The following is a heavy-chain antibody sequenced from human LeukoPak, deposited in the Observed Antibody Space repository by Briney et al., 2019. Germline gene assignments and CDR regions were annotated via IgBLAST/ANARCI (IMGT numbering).Heavy chain of an antibody. J-gene: IGHJ4*02. CDR1: GYTFTSYG. Sequence: ASVKVSCKASGYTFTSYGISWVRQAPGQGLEWMGWISAYHGNTNYAQRLQGRVTMTTDTYTSTAYMELRSLRSDDTAGYYCAREPRAVVTAIQYDYWGQGTLVTVSS. CDR2: ISAYHGNT. D-gene: IGHD2-21*02. V-gene: IGHV1-18*01. CDR3: AREPRAVVTAIQYDY.